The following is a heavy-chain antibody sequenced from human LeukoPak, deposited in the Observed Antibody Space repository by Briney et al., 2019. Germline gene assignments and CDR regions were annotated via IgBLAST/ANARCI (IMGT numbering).Heavy chain of an antibody. V-gene: IGHV1-18*01. Sequence: ASVKVSCKASGYTFTSYGISWVRQAPGQGLEWMGWISAYNGNTNYAQKLQGRVTMTTDTSTSTAYMELRSLRSDDTAVYYCARVVDDMVRGVDYFDYWGQGTLVTVSS. CDR3: ARVVDDMVRGVDYFDY. CDR2: ISAYNGNT. CDR1: GYTFTSYG. D-gene: IGHD3-10*01. J-gene: IGHJ4*02.